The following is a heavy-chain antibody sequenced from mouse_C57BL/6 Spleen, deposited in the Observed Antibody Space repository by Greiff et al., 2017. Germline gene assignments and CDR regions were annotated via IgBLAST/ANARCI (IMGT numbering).Heavy chain of an antibody. CDR3: ARSGYGNPY. CDR1: GYAFTNYL. V-gene: IGHV1-54*01. Sequence: QVQLQQSGAELVRPGTSVKVSCKASGYAFTNYLIEWVKQRPGQGLEWIGVINPGSGGTNYNEKFKGKATLTADKSSSTAYMQLSSLTSEDSAVYFCARSGYGNPYWGQGTLVTVSA. CDR2: INPGSGGT. D-gene: IGHD2-1*01. J-gene: IGHJ3*01.